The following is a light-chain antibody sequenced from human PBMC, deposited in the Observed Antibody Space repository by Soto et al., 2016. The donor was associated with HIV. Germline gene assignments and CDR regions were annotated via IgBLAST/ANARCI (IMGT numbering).Light chain of an antibody. Sequence: DIQMTRSPSTLSASVGDRVTITCRASQDITTWLAWYQQKPGKPPNILIYKASNLQNGVPSRFSGSGSGTEFTLSINSLQPDDFATYYCQQFGNKPYTFGQGTKLEIK. J-gene: IGKJ2*01. CDR2: KAS. CDR3: QQFGNKPYT. CDR1: QDITTW. V-gene: IGKV1-5*03.